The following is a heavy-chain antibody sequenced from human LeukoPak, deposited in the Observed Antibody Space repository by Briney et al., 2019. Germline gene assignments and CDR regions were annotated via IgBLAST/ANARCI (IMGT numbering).Heavy chain of an antibody. Sequence: ASVKVSCKASGYTFTGYYMHWVRQAPGQGLEWMGWINPNSGGTNYAQKFQGRVTMTRDTSISTAYMELSRLRSEDTAVYYCARGDYYGSGSYANWGQGTLVTVSS. CDR3: ARGDYYGSGSYAN. CDR2: INPNSGGT. D-gene: IGHD3-10*01. J-gene: IGHJ4*02. CDR1: GYTFTGYY. V-gene: IGHV1-2*02.